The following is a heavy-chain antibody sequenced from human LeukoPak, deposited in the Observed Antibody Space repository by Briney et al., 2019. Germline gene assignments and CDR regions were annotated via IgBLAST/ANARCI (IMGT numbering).Heavy chain of an antibody. Sequence: TFTXYGISWVRQAPGQGLEWMGWISAYNGNTNYAQKLQGRVTMTTDTSTSTAYMELRSLRSDDTAVYYCAXXNGTRXWLXWGSWGQGXLVTVSS. CDR3: AXXNGTRXWLXWGS. J-gene: IGHJ5*02. CDR1: TFTXYG. V-gene: IGHV1-18*01. CDR2: ISAYNGNT. D-gene: IGHD5-24*01.